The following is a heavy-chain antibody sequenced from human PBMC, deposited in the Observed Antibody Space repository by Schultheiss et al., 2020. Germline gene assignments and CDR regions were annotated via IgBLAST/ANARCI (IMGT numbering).Heavy chain of an antibody. CDR3: ARDQEVRSYYYYYMDV. Sequence: ASVKVSCKASGYTFTSYAMNWVRQAPGQRLEWMGWINAGNGNTKYSQKFQGRVTITRDTSASTAYMELSSLRSEDTAVYYCARDQEVRSYYYYYMDVWGKGTTVTVSS. V-gene: IGHV1-3*01. J-gene: IGHJ6*03. CDR1: GYTFTSYA. CDR2: INAGNGNT.